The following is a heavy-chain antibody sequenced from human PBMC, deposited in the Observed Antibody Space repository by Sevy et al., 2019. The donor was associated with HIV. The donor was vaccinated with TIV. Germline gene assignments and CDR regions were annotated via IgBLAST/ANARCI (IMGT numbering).Heavy chain of an antibody. Sequence: GGSLRLSCAASGFTFSNAWMSWVRQAPGKGLEWVGRIKSKTDGGTTDYAAPVKGRFTISRDYSKNTLYLQMNSLKTQDTAVYYCTTDLREIVVVIDDAFDIWGQGTMVTVSS. CDR1: GFTFSNAW. V-gene: IGHV3-15*01. CDR3: TTDLREIVVVIDDAFDI. D-gene: IGHD3-22*01. CDR2: IKSKTDGGTT. J-gene: IGHJ3*02.